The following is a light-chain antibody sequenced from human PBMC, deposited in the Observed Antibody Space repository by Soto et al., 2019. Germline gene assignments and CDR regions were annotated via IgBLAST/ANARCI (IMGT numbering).Light chain of an antibody. J-gene: IGKJ1*01. V-gene: IGKV3-20*01. Sequence: EIVLTQSPGTLSLSPGERATLSCRASQSLSSSYLAWYQHKPGQAPRLLIYGASSRATGIPDRFSGSGSGTDFTLTISRPEPEDFAVYYCQQYGGSPKTFGQGTKVEIK. CDR2: GAS. CDR1: QSLSSSY. CDR3: QQYGGSPKT.